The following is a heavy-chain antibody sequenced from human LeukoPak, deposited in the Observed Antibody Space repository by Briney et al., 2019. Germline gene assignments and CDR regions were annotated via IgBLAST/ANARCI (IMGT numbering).Heavy chain of an antibody. V-gene: IGHV1-2*06. CDR2: INPNSGGT. Sequence: ASVKVSCKASGYTFTGYYMHWVRQSPGQGVEWMGRINPNSGGTNYAQKFQGRVTMTRDTSISTAYMELSRLRSDDTAVYYCARDTYYYDSSGYYMADWGQGTLVTVSS. CDR3: ARDTYYYDSSGYYMAD. D-gene: IGHD3-22*01. CDR1: GYTFTGYY. J-gene: IGHJ4*02.